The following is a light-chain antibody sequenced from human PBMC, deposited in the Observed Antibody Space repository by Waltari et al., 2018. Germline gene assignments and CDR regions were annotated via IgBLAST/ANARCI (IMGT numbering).Light chain of an antibody. Sequence: QSVLTQPPSASGTTGQRVTISCSGSRSNIGSNYVYWYQQLPGTAPKLLFDRNNQRPSGVPDRFSGSKSGTSASLAISGLRSEDEADYYCAAWDDSLSGSYVFGTGTKVTVL. J-gene: IGLJ1*01. CDR1: RSNIGSNY. CDR2: RNN. CDR3: AAWDDSLSGSYV. V-gene: IGLV1-47*01.